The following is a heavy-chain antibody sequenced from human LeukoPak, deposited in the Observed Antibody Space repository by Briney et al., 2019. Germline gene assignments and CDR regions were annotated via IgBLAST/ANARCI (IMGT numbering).Heavy chain of an antibody. J-gene: IGHJ4*02. Sequence: ASVKVSCKASGGTFSSYAISWVRQAPGQGLEWTGRIIPILGIANYAQKFQGRVTITADKSTSTAYMELSSLRSEDTAVYYCARDSNFEYYFDYWGQGTLVTVSS. D-gene: IGHD3-9*01. CDR2: IIPILGIA. CDR3: ARDSNFEYYFDY. CDR1: GGTFSSYA. V-gene: IGHV1-69*04.